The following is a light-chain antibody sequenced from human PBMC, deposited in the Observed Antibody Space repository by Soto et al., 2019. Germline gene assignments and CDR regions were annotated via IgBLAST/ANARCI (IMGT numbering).Light chain of an antibody. CDR2: EGS. V-gene: IGLV2-23*01. J-gene: IGLJ1*01. CDR1: SNDVGSSNF. CDR3: CSFPGSSTLYV. Sequence: QAALTQPASVSGSPGQSLTISCTGNSNDVGSSNFVSWYQQHPGKAPKLIIYEGSRRPSGVSGRFSGSKSGNAASLTISGLQAEDEADYYCCSFPGSSTLYVFGSGTKVTVL.